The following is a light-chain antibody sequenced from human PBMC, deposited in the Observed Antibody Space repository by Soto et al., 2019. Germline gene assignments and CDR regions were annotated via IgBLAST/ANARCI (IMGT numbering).Light chain of an antibody. Sequence: EIVMTQSPATLSVSPGERATHSCRASQSVSSNLAWYQQKPGQAPRLLIYGASTRATGIPARFSGSGSGTEFTLTISSLQSEDFAVYYCQQYNNWTLTFGQGTKVDIK. CDR2: GAS. CDR1: QSVSSN. J-gene: IGKJ1*01. V-gene: IGKV3-15*01. CDR3: QQYNNWTLT.